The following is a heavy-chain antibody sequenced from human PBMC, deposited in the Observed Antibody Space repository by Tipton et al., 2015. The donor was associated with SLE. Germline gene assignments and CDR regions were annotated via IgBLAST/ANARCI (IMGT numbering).Heavy chain of an antibody. CDR2: INHSGST. CDR1: GGSFSGYY. Sequence: TLSLTCAVYGGSFSGYYWSWIRQPPGKGLEWIGEINHSGSTNYNPSLKSRVTISVDTSKNQFSLKLSSVTAADTAVYYCARAYDFWSGSYFDLWGRGTLVTVSS. CDR3: ARAYDFWSGSYFDL. D-gene: IGHD3-3*01. J-gene: IGHJ2*01. V-gene: IGHV4-34*01.